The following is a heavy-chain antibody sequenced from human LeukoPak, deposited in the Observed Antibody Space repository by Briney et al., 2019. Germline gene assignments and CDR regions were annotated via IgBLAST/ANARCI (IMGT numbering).Heavy chain of an antibody. J-gene: IGHJ4*02. V-gene: IGHV4-59*01. CDR1: GGSISNYY. D-gene: IGHD3-10*01. CDR2: RYYTGSA. CDR3: ARSKTYYYGSGSYYDY. Sequence: SETLSLTCTVSGGSISNYYCSWIRQAPGKGLEWIGSRYYTGSASYSSSLRSRATISLGTSKNQFSLKLTSVTAADTAVYYCARSKTYYYGSGSYYDYWGQGTLVTVSS.